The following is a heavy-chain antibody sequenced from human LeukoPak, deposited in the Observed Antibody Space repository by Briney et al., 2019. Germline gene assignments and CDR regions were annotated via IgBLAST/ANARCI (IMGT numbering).Heavy chain of an antibody. Sequence: GGSLRLSCAASVFTFSIYAIHGVRQARAKGLEWGSSITGNGGSTNYADSVKGRLTISRENTTNTLYLQMHSPRDEATAVYYCAKNARDSSGYRFDYWGQGTLVTVSS. D-gene: IGHD3-22*01. CDR3: AKNARDSSGYRFDY. J-gene: IGHJ4*02. CDR2: ITGNGGST. V-gene: IGHV3-23*01. CDR1: VFTFSIYA.